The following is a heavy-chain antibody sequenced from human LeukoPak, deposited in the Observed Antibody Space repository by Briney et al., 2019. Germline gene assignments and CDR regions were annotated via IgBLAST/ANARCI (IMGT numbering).Heavy chain of an antibody. D-gene: IGHD1-26*01. CDR2: ISYDGSNK. CDR1: GFTFSSYG. V-gene: IGHV3-30*03. Sequence: SGGSLRLSCAASGFTFSSYGMHWVRQAPGKGLEWVAVISYDGSNKYYADSVKGRFTISRDNSKNTLYLQMNSLRAEDTAVYYCARDGSRNKRDDAFDIWGQGTMVTVSS. J-gene: IGHJ3*02. CDR3: ARDGSRNKRDDAFDI.